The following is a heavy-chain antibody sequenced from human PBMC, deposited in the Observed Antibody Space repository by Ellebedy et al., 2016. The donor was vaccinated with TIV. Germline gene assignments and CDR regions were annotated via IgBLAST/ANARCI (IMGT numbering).Heavy chain of an antibody. J-gene: IGHJ4*02. V-gene: IGHV3-33*08. CDR1: GFTFSSYG. CDR3: ARDRGTTKTVSDY. D-gene: IGHD3-22*01. CDR2: IWFDGSNK. Sequence: GESLKISCAASGFTFSSYGMHWVRQAPGKGLEWVAVIWFDGSNKYHADSVKGRFTISRDNSKNTLYLQMNSLRAEDTAVYYCARDRGTTKTVSDYWGQGTLVTVSS.